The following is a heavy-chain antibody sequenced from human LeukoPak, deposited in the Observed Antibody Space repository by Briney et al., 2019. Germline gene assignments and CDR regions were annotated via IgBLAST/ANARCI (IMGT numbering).Heavy chain of an antibody. CDR3: ARLSYGSGSHYNFYFDF. Sequence: SETLSLTCTVSGGSISSGSHYWGWIRQPPGKELEWIGNIYHSGNSYYNPSLKSRVTISVDASKNQFSLNLSSVTAADTAVYYCARLSYGSGSHYNFYFDFWGQGTLVTVSA. CDR2: IYHSGNS. V-gene: IGHV4-39*01. D-gene: IGHD3-10*01. J-gene: IGHJ4*02. CDR1: GGSISSGSHY.